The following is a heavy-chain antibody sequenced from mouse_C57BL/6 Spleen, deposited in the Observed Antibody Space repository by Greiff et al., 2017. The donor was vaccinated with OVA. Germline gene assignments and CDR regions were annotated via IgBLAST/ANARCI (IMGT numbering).Heavy chain of an antibody. J-gene: IGHJ1*03. CDR3: ARRGPLPYWYFDV. V-gene: IGHV1-81*01. CDR1: GYTFTSYG. Sequence: QVQLQQSGAELARPGASVKLSCKASGYTFTSYGISWVKQRTGQGLEWIGEIYPRSGNTYYNEKFKGKATLTADKSSSTAYMELRSLTSEDSAVYFCARRGPLPYWYFDVWGTGTTVTVSS. CDR2: IYPRSGNT.